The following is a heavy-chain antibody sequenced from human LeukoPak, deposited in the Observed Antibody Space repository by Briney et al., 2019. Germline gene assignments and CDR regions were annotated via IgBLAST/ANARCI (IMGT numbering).Heavy chain of an antibody. CDR3: AREEGVTGAFDI. CDR2: IVVGSGNT. V-gene: IGHV1-58*01. D-gene: IGHD5-18*01. J-gene: IGHJ3*02. CDR1: GFTFTSSA. Sequence: SVKVSCKASGFTFTSSAVQWVRQARGQRLEWIGWIVVGSGNTNYAQKFQERVTITRDMSTSTVYMELSSLRSEDTAVYYCAREEGVTGAFDIWGQGTMVTVSS.